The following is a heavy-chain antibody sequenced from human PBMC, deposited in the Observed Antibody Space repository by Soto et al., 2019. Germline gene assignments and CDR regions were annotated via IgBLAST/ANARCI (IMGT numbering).Heavy chain of an antibody. CDR2: SSAHNGNT. CDR1: GYGFTTYG. V-gene: IGHV1-18*01. D-gene: IGHD1-1*01. J-gene: IGHJ4*02. CDR3: ARGRYGDY. Sequence: QVHLVQSGAEVKKPGASVKVSCKGSGYGFTTYGITWVRQAPGQGLEWMAWSSAHNGNTNYAQKLQGRVTVTRDTSTSTAYMELRSLRSDYTAVYYCARGRYGDYWGQGALVTVSS.